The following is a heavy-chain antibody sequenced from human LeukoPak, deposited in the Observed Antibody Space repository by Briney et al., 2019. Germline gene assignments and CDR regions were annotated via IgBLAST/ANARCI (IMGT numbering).Heavy chain of an antibody. J-gene: IGHJ4*02. CDR1: GFTFSSYG. CDR3: AKHPSSVWYYFDY. V-gene: IGHV3-30*02. Sequence: GGSLRLSCAASGFTFSSYGMHWVRQAPGKGLEWVTFIRNDGSNKYYADSVKGRFTVSRDTSKNTLYLQMSSLRAEDTAVYYCAKHPSSVWYYFDYWGQGTLVTVSS. D-gene: IGHD6-19*01. CDR2: IRNDGSNK.